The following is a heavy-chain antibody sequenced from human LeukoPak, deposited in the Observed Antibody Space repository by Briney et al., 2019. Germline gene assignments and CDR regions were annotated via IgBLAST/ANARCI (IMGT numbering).Heavy chain of an antibody. CDR3: ARITDRTIFGEIMHGFDI. V-gene: IGHV4-31*03. CDR1: GGSVNMGDYY. J-gene: IGHJ3*02. Sequence: SETLSLTCTVSGGSVNMGDYYWTWIRQHPGKGLEWIGYSSYSGGTYYNPSLKSRVTISVDTSKNQFSLILNSVTAADTAVYYCARITDRTIFGEIMHGFDIWGQGTPVTVSS. CDR2: SSYSGGT. D-gene: IGHD3-3*01.